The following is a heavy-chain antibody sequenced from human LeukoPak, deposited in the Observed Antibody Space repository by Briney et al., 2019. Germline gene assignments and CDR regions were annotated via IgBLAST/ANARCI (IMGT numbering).Heavy chain of an antibody. CDR1: GFTFSSYS. CDR2: ISSSGSYI. V-gene: IGHV3-21*01. D-gene: IGHD3-16*01. J-gene: IGHJ6*02. CDR3: ASDWGYYYYYGMDV. Sequence: GGSLRLSCAASGFTFSSYSMNWVRQAPGEGLEWVSSISSSGSYIYYADSVKGRFTISSDNPKNSLYLQMNSLRAEDTAVYYCASDWGYYYYYGMDVWGQGTTVTVSS.